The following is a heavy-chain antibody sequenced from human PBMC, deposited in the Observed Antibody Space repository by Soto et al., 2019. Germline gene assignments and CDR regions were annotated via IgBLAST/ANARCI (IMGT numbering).Heavy chain of an antibody. CDR2: IYTSGST. CDR3: ARVSRIAY. CDR1: CGSIISYY. V-gene: IGHV4-4*07. Sequence: SETMCLTCTVSCGSIISYYWRWIRQPAGKGLDWIGRIYTSGSTNYNPSLKSRVTMSVDTSKNQFSLKLSSVTAADTAVYYCARVSRIAYWGQGTLVTVSS. J-gene: IGHJ4*02.